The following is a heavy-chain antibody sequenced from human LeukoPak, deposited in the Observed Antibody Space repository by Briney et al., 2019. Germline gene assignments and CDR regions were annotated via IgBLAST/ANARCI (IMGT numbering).Heavy chain of an antibody. D-gene: IGHD5-18*01. V-gene: IGHV3-74*01. J-gene: IGHJ4*02. CDR3: ARDGGLWLYYFDF. CDR1: GFTFSSYS. Sequence: PGGSLRLSCAASGFTFSSYSMNWVRQVPGKGLVWVSRINSDGSGTTYADSVKGRFTISRDNAKNTVYLQMNSLRAEDTAVYYCARDGGLWLYYFDFWGQGTLVTVSS. CDR2: INSDGSGT.